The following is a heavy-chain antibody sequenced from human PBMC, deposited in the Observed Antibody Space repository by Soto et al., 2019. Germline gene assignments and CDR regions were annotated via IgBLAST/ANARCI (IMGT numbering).Heavy chain of an antibody. CDR2: INHSGST. D-gene: IGHD6-19*01. J-gene: IGHJ4*02. Sequence: QVQLQQWGAGLLKPSETLSLTCAVYGGSFSGYYWSWIRQPPGKGLEWIGEINHSGSTNYNPSLKIRVTISVDTSKNQFSLKLSSVTAADTAVYYCARGPRWLANFDYWGQGTLVTVSS. CDR1: GGSFSGYY. V-gene: IGHV4-34*01. CDR3: ARGPRWLANFDY.